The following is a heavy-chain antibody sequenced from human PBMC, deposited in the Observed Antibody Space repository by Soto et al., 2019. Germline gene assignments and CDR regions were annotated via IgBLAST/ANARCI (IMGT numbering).Heavy chain of an antibody. D-gene: IGHD2-2*01. CDR3: ARLVVVAPVANA. CDR2: IFYTGTT. V-gene: IGHV4-39*02. J-gene: IGHJ5*02. Sequence: QLKLQESGPGLVKPSETLSLTCSVSGGSISYNSYYWGWIRQPPGNGLEWVGGIFYTGTTYYSPSLKDRVTISVDTSKNSFSLNLTSVTAADTAVYFCARLVVVAPVANAWGQGTLVTVSS. CDR1: GGSISYNSYY.